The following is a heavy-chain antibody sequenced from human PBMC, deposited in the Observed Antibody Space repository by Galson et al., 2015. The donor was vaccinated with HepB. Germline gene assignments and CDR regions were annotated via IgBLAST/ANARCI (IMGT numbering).Heavy chain of an antibody. CDR2: ISSNGGST. CDR1: GFTFSSYA. V-gene: IGHV3-64D*06. Sequence: SLRLSCAASGFTFSSYAMHWVRQAPGKGLEYVSAISSNGGSTYYADSVKGRFTISRDNSKNTLYLQMSSLRAEDTAVYYCVKEALMITFGGVIVNRELGDAFDYCGQGTLVTASS. CDR3: VKEALMITFGGVIVNRELGDAFDY. J-gene: IGHJ4*02. D-gene: IGHD3-16*02.